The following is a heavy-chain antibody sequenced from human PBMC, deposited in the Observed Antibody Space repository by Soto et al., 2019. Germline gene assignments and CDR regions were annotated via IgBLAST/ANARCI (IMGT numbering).Heavy chain of an antibody. CDR1: GGTFSSHA. V-gene: IGHV1-69*13. D-gene: IGHD3-22*01. CDR2: IIPIFGTA. CDR3: AHAREYYYDSSGYYLDY. Sequence: SVKVSCKASGGTFSSHAISWVRQAPGQGLEWMGGIIPIFGTANYAQKFQGRVTITADESTSTAYMELSSLRSEDTAVYYCAHAREYYYDSSGYYLDYWGQGTLVTVSS. J-gene: IGHJ4*02.